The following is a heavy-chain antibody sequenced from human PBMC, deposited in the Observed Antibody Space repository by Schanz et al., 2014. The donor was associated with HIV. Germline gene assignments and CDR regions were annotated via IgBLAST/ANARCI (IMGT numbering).Heavy chain of an antibody. D-gene: IGHD3-10*01. V-gene: IGHV3-49*04. Sequence: VHLVESGGGVVQPGRSLRLSCAASGFSFNSYGMHWVRQAPGKGLEWVGFIKSKAYGGTTDYAASVKGRFTISRDDSKSTVYLQMNNLKSEDTAVYYCTRVVTRWFGEAHNAMDVWGQGTTVTVSS. J-gene: IGHJ6*02. CDR2: IKSKAYGGTT. CDR1: GFSFNSYG. CDR3: TRVVTRWFGEAHNAMDV.